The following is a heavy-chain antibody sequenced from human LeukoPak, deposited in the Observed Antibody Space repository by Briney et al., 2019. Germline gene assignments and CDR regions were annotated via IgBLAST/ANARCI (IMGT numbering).Heavy chain of an antibody. CDR1: GYIFTRYT. V-gene: IGHV1-3*04. J-gene: IGHJ6*02. Sequence: ASVKVSCKASGYIFTRYTMHWVRQAPGQRLEWMGWINTGNGDTKYSQRFQGRVTITRDTSASTAYMDLSSLRSEDTAVYYCARDLLYSSDSVWDQGTTVTVSS. CDR2: INTGNGDT. CDR3: ARDLLYSSDSV. D-gene: IGHD3-22*01.